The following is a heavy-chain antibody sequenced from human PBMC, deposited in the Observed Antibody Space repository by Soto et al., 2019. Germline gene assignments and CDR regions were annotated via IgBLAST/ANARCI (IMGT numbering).Heavy chain of an antibody. D-gene: IGHD3-22*01. Sequence: QVRLVESGGGVVRPGRSLRLSCAASGFTFSNYGMHWVRQAPGRGLEWVAVVWFDGSQKYYADSVKGRFTISRDNSKNTLYLQMNSLRAEDTAVYYCTRGEGSSGFTFDPWGQGTLVPSPQ. V-gene: IGHV3-33*01. CDR2: VWFDGSQK. J-gene: IGHJ5*02. CDR1: GFTFSNYG. CDR3: TRGEGSSGFTFDP.